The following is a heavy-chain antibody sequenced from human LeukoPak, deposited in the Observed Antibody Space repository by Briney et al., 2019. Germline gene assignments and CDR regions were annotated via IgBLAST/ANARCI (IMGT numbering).Heavy chain of an antibody. Sequence: PGGSLRLSCAASGFTFSSYAMHWVRQAPGKGLEWVAVISYDGSNKYYADSVKGRFTISRDNSKNTLYLQMNSLRAEDTAVYYCARGDLEWLFYYYYGMDVWGQGTTVTVSS. CDR3: ARGDLEWLFYYYYGMDV. D-gene: IGHD3-3*01. V-gene: IGHV3-30-3*01. CDR2: ISYDGSNK. CDR1: GFTFSSYA. J-gene: IGHJ6*02.